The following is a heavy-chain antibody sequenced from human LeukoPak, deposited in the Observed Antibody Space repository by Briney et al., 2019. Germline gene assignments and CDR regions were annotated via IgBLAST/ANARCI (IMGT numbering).Heavy chain of an antibody. V-gene: IGHV3-30*03. CDR3: ARFNPAAGSFCFDY. D-gene: IGHD6-13*01. CDR1: GFTFSSFG. CDR2: ISHDESSL. J-gene: IGHJ4*02. Sequence: GGSLRLSCAASGFTFSSFGMHWVRQAPGKGLEWVAVISHDESSLHYIDSVKGRFTISRDNSKNTLYLQMNSLRAEDTAVYYCARFNPAAGSFCFDYWGQGTLVTVSS.